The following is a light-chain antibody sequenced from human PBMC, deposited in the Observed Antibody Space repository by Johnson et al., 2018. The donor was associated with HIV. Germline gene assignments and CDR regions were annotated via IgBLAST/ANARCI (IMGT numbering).Light chain of an antibody. Sequence: QSVLTQPPSVSAAPGQKVTISCSGSSSNIVNIYISWYQHLPGTAPKLLIYENNKRPSGIPARFSDSKSGTSATLGITGLQTGDAAAYYCATWDTSLSAGGVFGTGTKVTVL. V-gene: IGLV1-51*02. CDR2: ENN. J-gene: IGLJ1*01. CDR1: SSNIVNIY. CDR3: ATWDTSLSAGGV.